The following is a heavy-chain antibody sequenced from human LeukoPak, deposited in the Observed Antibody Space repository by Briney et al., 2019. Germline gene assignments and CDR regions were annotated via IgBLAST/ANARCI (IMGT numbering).Heavy chain of an antibody. CDR2: ISSSSSYI. CDR1: GFTFSSYS. D-gene: IGHD3-16*02. CDR3: ARDLTPLDYDYVWGSYRYTFDY. J-gene: IGHJ4*02. Sequence: TGGSLRLSCAASGFTFSSYSMNWVRQAPGKGLEWVSPISSSSSYIYYADSVKGRFTISRDNAKNSLYLQMNSLRAEDTAVYYCARDLTPLDYDYVWGSYRYTFDYWGQETLVTVSS. V-gene: IGHV3-21*01.